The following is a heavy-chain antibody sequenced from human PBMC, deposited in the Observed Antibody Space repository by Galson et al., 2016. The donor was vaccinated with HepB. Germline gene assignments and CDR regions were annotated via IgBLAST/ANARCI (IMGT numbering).Heavy chain of an antibody. Sequence: SLRLSCAASGFTFGSYAMHWVRQAPGKGLEWVAFILFDGSKKDYADSVKGRFTISRDNSQNTVSLQMNSLRAEDTAVYYCARHSGYCSNFNCQATIDCWGQGTLVTVSS. V-gene: IGHV3-30*04. CDR3: ARHSGYCSNFNCQATIDC. D-gene: IGHD2-2*01. CDR2: ILFDGSKK. J-gene: IGHJ4*02. CDR1: GFTFGSYA.